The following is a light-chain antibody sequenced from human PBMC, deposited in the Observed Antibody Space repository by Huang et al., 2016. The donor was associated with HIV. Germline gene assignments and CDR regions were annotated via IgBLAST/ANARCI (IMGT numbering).Light chain of an antibody. CDR2: DAS. J-gene: IGKJ2*01. CDR3: QRRGNWPNT. CDR1: QSVSSY. V-gene: IGKV3-11*01. Sequence: EIVLTQSPATLSLSPGERSTLSCRASQSVSSYLAWYQQKPGQAPRLLIYDASNRATGIPARFSGSESCTDFTLTISSLEPEDFAVYYCQRRGNWPNTFGQGTKLEI.